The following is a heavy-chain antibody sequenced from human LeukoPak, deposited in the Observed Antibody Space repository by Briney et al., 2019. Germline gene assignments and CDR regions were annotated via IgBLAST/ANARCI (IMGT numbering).Heavy chain of an antibody. CDR2: ISSNGGST. CDR3: ERATGWLQLEDFDY. D-gene: IGHD5-24*01. V-gene: IGHV3-64*01. Sequence: GGALRLSCAASGVTFSSYAMHCVRQAPGKGREYGSDISSNGGSTYYANSVKGSFTIYRGNYQNTLYLQMGSLRAEDMAVYYCERATGWLQLEDFDYWGQGTMVTVSS. J-gene: IGHJ4*02. CDR1: GVTFSSYA.